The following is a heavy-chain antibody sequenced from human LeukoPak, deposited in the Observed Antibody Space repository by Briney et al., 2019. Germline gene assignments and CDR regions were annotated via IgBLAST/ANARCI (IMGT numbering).Heavy chain of an antibody. CDR3: ARVLLADGYKEMAVVGYFDS. Sequence: GGSLRLSCAASGFTFSDYYMSWVRQAPGKGLGWVSYISGSGSTIYYADSVKGRFTISRDNAKNSLYLQMNSLRAEDTTVYYCARVLLADGYKEMAVVGYFDSWGQGTLVTVSS. D-gene: IGHD5-24*01. CDR2: ISGSGSTI. CDR1: GFTFSDYY. V-gene: IGHV3-11*04. J-gene: IGHJ4*02.